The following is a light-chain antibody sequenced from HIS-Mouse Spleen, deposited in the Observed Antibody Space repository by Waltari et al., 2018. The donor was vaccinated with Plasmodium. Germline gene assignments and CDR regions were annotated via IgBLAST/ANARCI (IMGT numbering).Light chain of an antibody. CDR2: KDS. CDR1: ALPKQY. CDR3: QSADSSGTPNWV. J-gene: IGLJ3*02. Sequence: SYELTQPPSVSVSPGQTARITCSGDALPKQYAYWYQQKPGQAPVLVIYKDSERPSGIPGRFSASSSGTTVTLTISGVQAEDEADYYCQSADSSGTPNWVFGGGTKLTVL. V-gene: IGLV3-25*03.